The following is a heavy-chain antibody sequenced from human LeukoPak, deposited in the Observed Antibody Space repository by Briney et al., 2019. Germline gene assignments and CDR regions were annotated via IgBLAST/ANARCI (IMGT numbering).Heavy chain of an antibody. Sequence: SETLSLTCTVSGDSINSLDLWSWVRQPPGKGLEWIGEMYLSGTTHSNPSVKSRVTISIDKSKNQFFLNLSSVTAADTAVYYCARDRGYSSGWYESDAFDIWGQGTMVTVSS. CDR3: ARDRGYSSGWYESDAFDI. CDR2: MYLSGTT. V-gene: IGHV4-4*02. CDR1: GDSINSLDL. J-gene: IGHJ3*02. D-gene: IGHD6-19*01.